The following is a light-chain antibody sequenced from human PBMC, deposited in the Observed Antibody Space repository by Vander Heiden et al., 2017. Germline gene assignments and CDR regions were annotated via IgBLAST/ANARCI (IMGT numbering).Light chain of an antibody. CDR1: QSVSSSY. CDR2: GAS. V-gene: IGKV3-20*01. Sequence: EIVLTQSPGTLSLSPGERATRSCRTSQSVSSSYLAWYQQKPGQAPGLLIYGASSRATGIPDRFRGSGSGTDFTLTISRLEPEDFAVYYCQQYGSSPRTFGQGTKVEIK. CDR3: QQYGSSPRT. J-gene: IGKJ1*01.